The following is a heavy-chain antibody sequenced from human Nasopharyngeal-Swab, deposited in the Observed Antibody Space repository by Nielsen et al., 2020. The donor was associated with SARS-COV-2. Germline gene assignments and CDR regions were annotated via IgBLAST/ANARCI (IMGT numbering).Heavy chain of an antibody. CDR1: GFTFSSYG. V-gene: IGHV3-33*01. D-gene: IGHD6-13*01. Sequence: GGSLRLSCAASGFTFSSYGMHWVRQAPGKGLEWVAVIWYDGSNKYYADSVKGRFTISRDNSKNTLYLQMNSLRAEDTAMYYCARELAAAGTGGNWGQGTLVTVSS. J-gene: IGHJ4*02. CDR3: ARELAAAGTGGN. CDR2: IWYDGSNK.